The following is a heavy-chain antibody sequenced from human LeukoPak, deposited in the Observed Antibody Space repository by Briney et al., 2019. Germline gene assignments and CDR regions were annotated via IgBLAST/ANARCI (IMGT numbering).Heavy chain of an antibody. CDR2: IYYSGST. J-gene: IGHJ4*02. CDR3: ARHLNNCGDDCYIFDY. CDR1: GGYMFSYY. Sequence: SETLSLTCTVCGGYMFSYYWRWLRQPPGKGVEGVGYIYYSGSTNYNPSLNTRVTISVATSKNQFSLRVTSVPAADTAVYYCARHLNNCGDDCYIFDYWGQGTLVTVSS. V-gene: IGHV4-59*08. D-gene: IGHD2-21*01.